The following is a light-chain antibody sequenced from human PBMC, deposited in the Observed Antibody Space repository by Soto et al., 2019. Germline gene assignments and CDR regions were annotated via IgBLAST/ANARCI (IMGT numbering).Light chain of an antibody. CDR3: QHYNDLPLT. CDR1: QSVSSN. J-gene: IGKJ1*01. V-gene: IGKV3-15*01. CDR2: DAS. Sequence: EIVMTQSPATLSLSPGERATLSCRASQSVSSNLAWYQQKPGQAPRLLISDASTSATGIPDRFSGSGSGTQFTLTITSLQSEDFAVYYCQHYNDLPLTFGQGTQVEIK.